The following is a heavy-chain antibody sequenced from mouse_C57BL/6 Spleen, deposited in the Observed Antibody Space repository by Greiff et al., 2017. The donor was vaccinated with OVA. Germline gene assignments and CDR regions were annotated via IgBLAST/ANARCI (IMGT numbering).Heavy chain of an antibody. Sequence: VQLQQPGTELVKPGASVKLSCKASGYTFTSYWMHWVKQRPGQGLEWIGDINPSNGGTNYNEKFKSKATLTVDKSSSTAYMQLSSLTSEDSAVYYCAREGFNTVVAAEDYWGQGTTLTVSS. J-gene: IGHJ2*01. CDR1: GYTFTSYW. CDR2: INPSNGGT. CDR3: AREGFNTVVAAEDY. V-gene: IGHV1-53*01. D-gene: IGHD1-1*01.